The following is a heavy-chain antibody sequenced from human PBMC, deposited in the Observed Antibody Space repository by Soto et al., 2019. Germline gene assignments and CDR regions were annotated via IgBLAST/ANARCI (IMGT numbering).Heavy chain of an antibody. CDR1: GGSISSYY. J-gene: IGHJ5*02. CDR2: IYYSGST. CDR3: ARDLGVPAGIHGSYNWFDP. D-gene: IGHD2-2*02. V-gene: IGHV4-59*01. Sequence: SETLSLTCTVSGGSISSYYWSWIRQPPGKGLEWIGYIYYSGSTNYNPSLKSRVTISVDTSKNQFSLKLSSVTAADTAVYYCARDLGVPAGIHGSYNWFDPWGQGTLVTVSS.